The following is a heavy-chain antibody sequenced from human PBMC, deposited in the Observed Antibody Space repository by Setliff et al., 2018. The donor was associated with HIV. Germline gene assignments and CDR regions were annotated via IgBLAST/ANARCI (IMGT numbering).Heavy chain of an antibody. V-gene: IGHV3-66*02. Sequence: GESLTISCAASGFTFSNYSMNWVRQAPEKGLEWVSVIYSGGRTYYGDPVKGRFTISRDNSKNLVYLQMNRLRPEDTAVYYCAKGEGHYYYFYMDVWGKGTTVTVSS. CDR1: GFTFSNYS. D-gene: IGHD3-10*01. J-gene: IGHJ6*03. CDR2: IYSGGRT. CDR3: AKGEGHYYYFYMDV.